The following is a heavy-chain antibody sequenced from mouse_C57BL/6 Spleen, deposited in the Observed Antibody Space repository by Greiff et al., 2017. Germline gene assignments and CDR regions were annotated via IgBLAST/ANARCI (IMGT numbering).Heavy chain of an antibody. V-gene: IGHV1-55*01. Sequence: VQLQQPGAELVKPGASVKMSCTASGYTFTSYWITWVKQRPGQGLEWIGDVYPGNGSTNYNEKFKGKATLTVDTSSSTAYMQLSSLTSEDSAVYYCAREGDYDYVGLGCWGQGTTLTVS. CDR2: VYPGNGST. CDR1: GYTFTSYW. J-gene: IGHJ2*01. CDR3: AREGDYDYVGLGC. D-gene: IGHD2-4*01.